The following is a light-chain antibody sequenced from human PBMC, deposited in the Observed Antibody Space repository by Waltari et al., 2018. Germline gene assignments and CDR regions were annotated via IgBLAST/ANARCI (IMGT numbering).Light chain of an antibody. CDR1: QSIATN. CDR3: QQYNRWPPIT. Sequence: VMTQSPATLSVSQGERASLSCRASQSIATNLAWYQQKPGQPPRPLVYDASTRAPSIPARFKGSGSGTEFTLTISSLQSEDSAVYYCQQYNRWPPITFGQGTRLEI. J-gene: IGKJ5*01. V-gene: IGKV3-15*01. CDR2: DAS.